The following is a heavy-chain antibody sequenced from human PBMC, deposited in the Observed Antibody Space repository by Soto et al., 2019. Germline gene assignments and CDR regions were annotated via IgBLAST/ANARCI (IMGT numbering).Heavy chain of an antibody. V-gene: IGHV1-2*02. J-gene: IGHJ4*02. CDR1: GYTFTGYY. D-gene: IGHD5-18*01. CDR2: INPNSGDT. CDR3: ARGLDTAMTFDY. Sequence: QVQLVQSGAEVKKPGASVKVSCKASGYTFTGYYMHWVRQAPGEGFEWMGWINPNSGDTNSAQKFQGRVTMTRDRSTSTAYMELGSLTSDDTAVYYCARGLDTAMTFDYWGQGNLVTVSS.